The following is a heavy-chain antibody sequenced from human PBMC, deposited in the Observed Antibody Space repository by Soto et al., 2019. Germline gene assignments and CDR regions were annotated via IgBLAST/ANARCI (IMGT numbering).Heavy chain of an antibody. CDR2: IIPIFGTA. CDR3: AGLGGNSGVVAYYFDY. J-gene: IGHJ4*02. D-gene: IGHD2-21*02. V-gene: IGHV1-69*01. CDR1: GGTFSSYA. Sequence: QVQLVQSGAEVKKPGSSMKVSCKASGGTFSSYAISWVRQAPGQGLEWMGGIIPIFGTANYAQKFQGRVTITADESTSTAYMELSSLRSEDTAVYYCAGLGGNSGVVAYYFDYWGQGTLVTVSS.